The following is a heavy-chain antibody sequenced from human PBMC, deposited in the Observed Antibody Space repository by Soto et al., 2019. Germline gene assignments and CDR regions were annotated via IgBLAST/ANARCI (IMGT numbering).Heavy chain of an antibody. D-gene: IGHD3-22*01. CDR1: GFSFRDYY. J-gene: IGHJ5*02. V-gene: IGHV3-11*01. Sequence: QVQLVESGGALVKPGGSLRLSCAASGFSFRDYYLRWIRQAPGKGLEGVSYISGSGHTIYYAGSVKGRFISSRDNAKNSLFLPMNSLRADDTAVYYCARDHLPMVVVVMGWFDPWGQGTLVTVSS. CDR3: ARDHLPMVVVVMGWFDP. CDR2: ISGSGHTI.